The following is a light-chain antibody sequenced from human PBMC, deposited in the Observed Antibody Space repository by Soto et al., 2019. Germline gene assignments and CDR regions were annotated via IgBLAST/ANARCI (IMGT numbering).Light chain of an antibody. V-gene: IGKV1-16*01. Sequence: DVQMTQSPSSLSAAVGDRATITCRASQGITKYLAWFHQKPGKAPNSLIYATYSLKSGVPSRCSGSGSGSDFTITLNSLQREGFAICYCQQYNSYPQTFGQGTKLE. J-gene: IGKJ2*01. CDR2: ATY. CDR3: QQYNSYPQT. CDR1: QGITKY.